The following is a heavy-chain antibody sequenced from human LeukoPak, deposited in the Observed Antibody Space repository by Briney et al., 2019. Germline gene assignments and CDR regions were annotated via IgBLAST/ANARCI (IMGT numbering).Heavy chain of an antibody. CDR2: IYHSGTT. CDR1: VGSISSYY. V-gene: IGHV4-59*01. CDR3: ARNIVGPRQVDY. J-gene: IGHJ4*02. Sequence: SGTLSLTCTVSVGSISSYYWSWIGQPPGKGREWIGYIYHSGTTNYNPSLKSRVTISVDTSKSQFSLKLSSVTAAGTAIYYCARNIVGPRQVDYWGQGTLVTVSS. D-gene: IGHD1-26*01.